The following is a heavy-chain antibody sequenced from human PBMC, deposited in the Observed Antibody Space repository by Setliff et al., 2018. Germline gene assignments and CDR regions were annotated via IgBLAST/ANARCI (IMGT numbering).Heavy chain of an antibody. D-gene: IGHD6-13*01. V-gene: IGHV1-18*01. CDR3: ARGAYSSSWYVGGVYGY. Sequence: ASVKVSCKASGHTLTSYGISWVRQAPGQGLEWMGWISAYNGNTNYAQKLQGRVTMTTDTSTSTAYMELRSLRSDDTAVYYCARGAYSSSWYVGGVYGYWGQGTLVTVSS. CDR1: GHTLTSYG. CDR2: ISAYNGNT. J-gene: IGHJ4*02.